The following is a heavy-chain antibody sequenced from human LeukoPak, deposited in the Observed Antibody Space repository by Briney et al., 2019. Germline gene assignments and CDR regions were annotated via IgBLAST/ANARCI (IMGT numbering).Heavy chain of an antibody. CDR3: ARVCSSTSCSDDY. CDR2: ISSSSSYI. D-gene: IGHD2-2*01. CDR1: GFTFSSYS. V-gene: IGHV3-21*01. Sequence: GGSLRLSCAASGFTFSSYSMNWVRQAPGKGLEWVSSISSSSSYIYYAESVKGRFTISRDNAKNSLYLQMNSLRAEDTAVYYCARVCSSTSCSDDYWGQGTLVTVSS. J-gene: IGHJ4*02.